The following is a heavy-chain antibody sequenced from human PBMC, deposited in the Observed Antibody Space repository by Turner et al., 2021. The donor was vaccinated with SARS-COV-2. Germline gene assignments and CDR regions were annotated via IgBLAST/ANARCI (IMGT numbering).Heavy chain of an antibody. J-gene: IGHJ4*02. CDR3: ARGLYDFWSAYRY. Sequence: EVQLVESGGGLVKPGGSLRLSCAASGFTFSIYTMNWVPQAPGKGLEWVSSISSSSSYIYYADSVKGRFTISRDNAKNSLYLQMNSLRAEDTAVYYCARGLYDFWSAYRYWGQGTLVTVSS. V-gene: IGHV3-21*01. CDR1: GFTFSIYT. D-gene: IGHD3-3*01. CDR2: ISSSSSYI.